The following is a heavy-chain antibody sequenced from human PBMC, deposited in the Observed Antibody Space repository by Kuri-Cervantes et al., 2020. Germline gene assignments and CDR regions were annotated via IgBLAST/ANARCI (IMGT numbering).Heavy chain of an antibody. CDR2: ISWNSGSI. CDR1: GFTFSSYS. J-gene: IGHJ4*02. V-gene: IGHV3-9*01. CDR3: AKDRAGFLDY. Sequence: SLRLSCAASGFTFSSYSMNWVRQAPGKGLEWVSGISWNSGSIGYADSVKGRFTISRDNAKNSLYLQMNSLRAEDTALYYCAKDRAGFLDYWGQGTLVTVSS.